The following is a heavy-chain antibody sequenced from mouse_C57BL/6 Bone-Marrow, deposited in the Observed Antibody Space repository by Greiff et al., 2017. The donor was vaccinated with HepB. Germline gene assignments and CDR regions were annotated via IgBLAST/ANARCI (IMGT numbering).Heavy chain of an antibody. D-gene: IGHD1-1*01. CDR2: ISDGGSYT. Sequence: EVKLMESGGGLVKPGGSLKLSCAASGFTFSSYAMSWVRQTPEKRLEWVATISDGGSYTYYPDNVKGRFTISRDNAKNNLYLQMSHLKSEDTAMYYCARDRRDYYVSSPYAMDYWGEGTSGTVSS. J-gene: IGHJ4*01. CDR3: ARDRRDYYVSSPYAMDY. V-gene: IGHV5-4*01. CDR1: GFTFSSYA.